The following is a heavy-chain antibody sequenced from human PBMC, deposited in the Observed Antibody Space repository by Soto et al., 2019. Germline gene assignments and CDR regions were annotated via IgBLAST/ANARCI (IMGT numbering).Heavy chain of an antibody. CDR3: AKDYTVAADPSSAILFDY. D-gene: IGHD2-15*01. CDR1: GFTFNHYA. CDR2: IIANGGT. Sequence: GGSLRLSCAASGFTFNHYAMSWVRQAPGKGLEWVSIIIANGGTFYADSVKGRFTISRDNSKNTVYLQMSSLRVGDTAIYYCAKDYTVAADPSSAILFDYWGKGALVTVSS. V-gene: IGHV3-23*01. J-gene: IGHJ4*02.